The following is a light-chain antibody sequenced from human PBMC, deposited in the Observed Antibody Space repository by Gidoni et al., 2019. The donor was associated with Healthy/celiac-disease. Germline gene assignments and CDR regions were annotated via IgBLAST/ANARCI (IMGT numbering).Light chain of an antibody. CDR1: QSVLYSANNKNY. V-gene: IGKV4-1*01. CDR3: QQYYSTPFT. Sequence: DIVMTQSPDSLAVSLCERATVNCKSSQSVLYSANNKNYLAWYQQKPGQPPKLLIYWASTRESGVPVRFSGGGSGTDFTLTISSLQAEDVAVYYCQQYYSTPFTFGPGTKVEIK. CDR2: WAS. J-gene: IGKJ3*01.